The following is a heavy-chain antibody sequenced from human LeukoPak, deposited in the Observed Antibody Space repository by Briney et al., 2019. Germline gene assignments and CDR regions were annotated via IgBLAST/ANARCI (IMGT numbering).Heavy chain of an antibody. Sequence: PGGSLRLSCVASGFTFSDHYMEWVRQAPGKGLEWIGNIYYTGNTYYNSSLKSRVTISLDTSKNQFSLQVISLTAADTAAYYCTKSDGYGLIRICGRGTMVTVSS. CDR3: TKSDGYGLIRI. D-gene: IGHD3-10*01. J-gene: IGHJ3*02. V-gene: IGHV4-38-2*01. CDR1: GFTFSDHY. CDR2: IYYTGNT.